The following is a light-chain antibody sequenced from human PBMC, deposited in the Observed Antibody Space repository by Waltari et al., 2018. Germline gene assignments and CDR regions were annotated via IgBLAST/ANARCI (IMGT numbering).Light chain of an antibody. J-gene: IGKJ5*01. V-gene: IGKV3-11*01. CDR2: DAS. Sequence: EILLTQPPATLSLSPGERATTSCRASQGVSSSLAWYQQKSGQAPRLLIYDASNRATDIPARFSGSGSGTDFTLTISSLEPDDFAVYYCQQRSDWPHSITFGQGTRLEIK. CDR1: QGVSSS. CDR3: QQRSDWPHSIT.